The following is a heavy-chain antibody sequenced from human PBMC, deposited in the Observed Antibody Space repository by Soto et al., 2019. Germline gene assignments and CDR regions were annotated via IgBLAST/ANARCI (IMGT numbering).Heavy chain of an antibody. CDR3: AGGAAGTEGGFDP. CDR2: IIPILGIA. D-gene: IGHD6-13*01. V-gene: IGHV1-69*02. J-gene: IGHJ5*02. Sequence: QVQLVQSGAEVKKPGSSVKVSCKASGGTFSSYTISWVRQAPGQGLEWMGRIIPILGIANYAQKFQGRVTITADKPTSTAYVELSSLRSGVTAVYYCAGGAAGTEGGFDPWGQGTLVTVSS. CDR1: GGTFSSYT.